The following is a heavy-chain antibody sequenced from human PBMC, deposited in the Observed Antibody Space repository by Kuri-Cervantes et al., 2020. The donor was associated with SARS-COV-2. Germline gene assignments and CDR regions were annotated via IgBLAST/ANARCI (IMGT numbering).Heavy chain of an antibody. D-gene: IGHD3-10*01. CDR3: AREDSGTNDAFDF. Sequence: GGSLRLSCVISGFTVSTNYMTWVRQAPGKGLEWVANIKQDGSEEYYVDSVKGRFTISRDNAKNSLYLQMNSLRAEDTAVYYCAREDSGTNDAFDFWGQGATVTVSS. CDR1: GFTVSTNY. CDR2: IKQDGSEE. V-gene: IGHV3-7*03. J-gene: IGHJ3*01.